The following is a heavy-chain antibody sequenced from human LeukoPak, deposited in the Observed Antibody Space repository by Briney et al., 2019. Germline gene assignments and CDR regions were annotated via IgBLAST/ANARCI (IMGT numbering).Heavy chain of an antibody. V-gene: IGHV4-59*01. CDR3: ARDNFYGDYYGMDV. D-gene: IGHD4-17*01. CDR2: IYYSGST. J-gene: IGHJ6*02. Sequence: PSETLSLTCTVSGGSISSYYWSWIRQPPGKGLEWIWYIYYSGSTNYNPSLKSRVTISVDTSKNQFSLKLSSVTAADTAVYYCARDNFYGDYYGMDVWGQGTTVTVSS. CDR1: GGSISSYY.